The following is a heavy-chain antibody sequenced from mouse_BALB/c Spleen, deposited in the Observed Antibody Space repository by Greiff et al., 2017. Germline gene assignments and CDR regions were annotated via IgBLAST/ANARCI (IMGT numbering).Heavy chain of an antibody. J-gene: IGHJ2*01. V-gene: IGHV5-17*02. CDR2: ISSGSSTI. CDR3: ARDYYGSSTGYFDY. D-gene: IGHD1-1*01. CDR1: GFTFSSFG. Sequence: EVKLMESGGGLVQPGGSRKLSCAASGFTFSSFGMHWVRQAPEKGLEWVAYISSGSSTIYYADTVKGRFTISRDNPKNTLFLQMTSLRSEDTAMYYCARDYYGSSTGYFDYWGQGTTLTVSS.